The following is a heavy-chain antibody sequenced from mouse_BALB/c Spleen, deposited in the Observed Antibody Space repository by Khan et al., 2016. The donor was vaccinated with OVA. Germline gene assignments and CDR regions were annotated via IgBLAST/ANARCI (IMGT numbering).Heavy chain of an antibody. V-gene: IGHV1S29*02. Sequence: VQLQQSGPELVKPGAPVKISCKASGYTFTDFNLDWVKQSHGKRLEWIGYIYPNSGDTGYNQKFKTKATLTVDTSSSTAYIELRSLTSEECRVYYCARCGCGSFGFWGQGTLVTVSA. J-gene: IGHJ3*01. CDR3: ARCGCGSFGF. CDR1: GYTFTDFN. D-gene: IGHD1-2*01. CDR2: IYPNSGDT.